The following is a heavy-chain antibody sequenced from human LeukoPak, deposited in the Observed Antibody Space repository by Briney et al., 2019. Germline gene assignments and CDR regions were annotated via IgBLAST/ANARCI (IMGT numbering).Heavy chain of an antibody. J-gene: IGHJ4*02. V-gene: IGHV1-46*01. Sequence: ASVTVSFTASGYTFTSYYMHWVRQAPGQGLEWMGIINPSGGSTSYAQKFQGRVTMTRDTSTSTVYMELSSLRSEDTAVYYCARGPPRYYYDSSGYLGYWGQGTLVTVSP. CDR3: ARGPPRYYYDSSGYLGY. CDR1: GYTFTSYY. CDR2: INPSGGST. D-gene: IGHD3-22*01.